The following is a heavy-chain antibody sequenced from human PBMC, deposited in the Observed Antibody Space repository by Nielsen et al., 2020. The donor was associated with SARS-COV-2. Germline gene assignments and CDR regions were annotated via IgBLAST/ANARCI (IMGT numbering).Heavy chain of an antibody. J-gene: IGHJ4*02. CDR2: IYSDGTT. D-gene: IGHD6-19*01. CDR1: GFSVSSNY. V-gene: IGHV3-53*01. CDR3: ANPWGSGWFYFDN. Sequence: GESLKISCEASGFSVSSNYINWVRQAPGKGLEWVSVIYSDGTTDYADSVKGRLTISRDNFKNSVFLQMNSLRAEDTAEYYCANPWGSGWFYFDNWGQGTLVTVSA.